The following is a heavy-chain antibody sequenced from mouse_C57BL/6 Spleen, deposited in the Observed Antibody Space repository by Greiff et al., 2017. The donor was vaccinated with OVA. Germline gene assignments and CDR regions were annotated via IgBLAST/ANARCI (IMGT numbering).Heavy chain of an antibody. CDR2: ISYDGSN. V-gene: IGHV3-6*01. Sequence: EVQLQESGPGLVKPSQSLSLTCSVTGYSITSGYYWNWIRQFPGNKLEWMGYISYDGSNNYNPSLKNRISITRDTSKNRFFLKLNSVTTEDTATDCCARGRDGYDVLFDYWGQGTTLTVSS. CDR1: GYSITSGYY. J-gene: IGHJ2*01. CDR3: ARGRDGYDVLFDY. D-gene: IGHD2-2*01.